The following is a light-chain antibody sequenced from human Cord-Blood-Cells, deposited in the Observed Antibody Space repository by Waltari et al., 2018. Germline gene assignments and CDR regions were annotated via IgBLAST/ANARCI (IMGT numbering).Light chain of an antibody. Sequence: EIVLTQSPATLSLSPGDRATLSCSAIQSVSSYLACYQQKPGQAPRLLIYDASNRATGIPARFSGSGSETDFTLTISSLEPEDFAVYYCQQRSNWPPTFGPVTKVDIK. J-gene: IGKJ3*01. CDR2: DAS. CDR1: QSVSSY. V-gene: IGKV3-11*01. CDR3: QQRSNWPPT.